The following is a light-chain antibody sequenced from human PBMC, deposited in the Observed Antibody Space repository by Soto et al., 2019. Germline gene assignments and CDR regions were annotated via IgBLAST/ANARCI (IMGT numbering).Light chain of an antibody. V-gene: IGLV3-21*04. CDR1: NIGSKS. CDR3: QVWDSSSDHTAV. Sequence: SYELTQPPSVSVAPGKTARITCGGNNIGSKSVHWYQQKPGQAPVLVIYYDSDRPSGIPERFSGSNSGNTATLTISRVEAGDEADYYCQVWDSSSDHTAVFGGGTKVT. CDR2: YDS. J-gene: IGLJ2*01.